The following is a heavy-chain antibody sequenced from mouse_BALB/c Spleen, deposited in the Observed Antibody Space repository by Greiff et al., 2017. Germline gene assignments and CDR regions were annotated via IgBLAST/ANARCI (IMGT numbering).Heavy chain of an antibody. J-gene: IGHJ2*01. CDR3: ARGELGLDY. CDR2: INPGSGGT. D-gene: IGHD4-1*01. Sequence: VQVVESGAELVRPGTSVKVSCKASGYAFTNYLIEWVKQRPGQGLEWIGVINPGSGGTNYNEKFKGKATLTADKSSSTAYMQLSSLTSDDSAVYFCARGELGLDYWGQGTTLTVSS. CDR1: GYAFTNYL. V-gene: IGHV1-54*01.